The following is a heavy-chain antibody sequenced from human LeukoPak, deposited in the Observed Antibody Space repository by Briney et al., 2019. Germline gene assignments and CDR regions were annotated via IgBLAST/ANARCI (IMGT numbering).Heavy chain of an antibody. J-gene: IGHJ4*02. Sequence: GRSLRLSCAASGFTFSTYWMHWVRQAPGTGLVWVLRIKSDGRNSNYADCVKGRFTISRDKAKTTLSLQMSRLRAEDTAVYHCVRVGGRSSIGGDCWGQGNLVTVSS. D-gene: IGHD3-10*01. CDR3: VRVGGRSSIGGDC. CDR2: IKSDGRNS. V-gene: IGHV3-74*01. CDR1: GFTFSTYW.